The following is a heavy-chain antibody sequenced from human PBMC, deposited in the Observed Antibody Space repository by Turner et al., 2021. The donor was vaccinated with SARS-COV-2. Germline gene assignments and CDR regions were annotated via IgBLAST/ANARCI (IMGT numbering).Heavy chain of an antibody. CDR1: GFTFSSYW. J-gene: IGHJ4*02. CDR3: ARSELGLFFDY. V-gene: IGHV3-7*01. D-gene: IGHD7-27*01. CDR2: IDQDRSEK. Sequence: EVQLVESGGGLVQPGGSLRLSCAASGFTFSSYWMSWVRQDPGKGLEWVANIDQDRSEKYYVGSVKGRFTISRDNAKNSLYLQVNSLRAEDTAVYYCARSELGLFFDYWGQGTLVTVSS.